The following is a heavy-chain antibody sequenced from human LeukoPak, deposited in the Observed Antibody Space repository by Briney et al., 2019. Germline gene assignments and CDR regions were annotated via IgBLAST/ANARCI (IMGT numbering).Heavy chain of an antibody. CDR3: AREGLGYGSGSYNIDY. J-gene: IGHJ4*02. CDR2: IYYSGST. CDR1: GGSISSGGYY. Sequence: SETLSLTCTVSGGSISSGGYYWSWIRQHPGKGLEWIGYIYYSGSTYYNPSLKSRVTISVDTSKNQFSLKLSSVTAADTAVYYCAREGLGYGSGSYNIDYWGQGTLVTVSS. D-gene: IGHD3-10*01. V-gene: IGHV4-31*03.